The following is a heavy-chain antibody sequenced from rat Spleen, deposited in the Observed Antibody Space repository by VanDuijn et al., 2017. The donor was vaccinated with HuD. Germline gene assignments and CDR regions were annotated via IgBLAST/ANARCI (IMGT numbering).Heavy chain of an antibody. Sequence: EVQLVESGGGLVQPGRSLKLSCAASGFTFSSFPMAWVRQAPKKGLEWVASITHEGSSPDYGNAVKGRFTISRDNAKNTLYLQMNSLRSEDTATYYCAAAGTRVSRFAYWGQGTLVTVSS. V-gene: IGHV5-22*01. CDR3: AAAGTRVSRFAY. CDR1: GFTFSSFP. J-gene: IGHJ3*01. CDR2: ITHEGSSP. D-gene: IGHD1-4*01.